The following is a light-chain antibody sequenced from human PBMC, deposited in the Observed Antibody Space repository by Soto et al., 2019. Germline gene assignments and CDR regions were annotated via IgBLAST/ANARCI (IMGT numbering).Light chain of an antibody. Sequence: LQKQGKAPKSLIYAASSLQNGVPSRFSGSGYGTDFTITIRGLQPEDFETYYCQQYNTYPLTFGGGTKVDIK. V-gene: IGKV1-16*01. J-gene: IGKJ4*01. CDR3: QQYNTYPLT. CDR2: AAS.